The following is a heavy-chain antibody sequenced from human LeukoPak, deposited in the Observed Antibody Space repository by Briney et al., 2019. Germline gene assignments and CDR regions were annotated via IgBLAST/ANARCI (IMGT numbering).Heavy chain of an antibody. CDR1: GFTFSSYG. CDR3: AKDSLRFLEGLSSGPYGMDV. Sequence: GRSLRLSCAASGFTFSSYGMHWVRQAPGKGLEWVAVISYDGSNKYYADSVKGRFTISRDNSKNTLYLQMNSLRAEDTAVYYCAKDSLRFLEGLSSGPYGMDVWGQGTTVTVSS. CDR2: ISYDGSNK. V-gene: IGHV3-30*18. D-gene: IGHD3-3*01. J-gene: IGHJ6*02.